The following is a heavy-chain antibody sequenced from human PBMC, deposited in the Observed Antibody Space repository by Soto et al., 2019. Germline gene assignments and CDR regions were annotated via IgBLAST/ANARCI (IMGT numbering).Heavy chain of an antibody. CDR3: ARGLVDDSSGWPVDY. D-gene: IGHD6-19*01. J-gene: IGHJ4*01. V-gene: IGHV4-4*07. CDR2: ISRSGTT. Sequence: SENLCITCTFSVASISIYFWTWIRQPAGKGLDWIGRISRSGTTNYNPSLKSRVTMSVDTSKNHFSLKLSSLRSEDTAVYYCARGLVDDSSGWPVDYWGHGTMVTVSS. CDR1: VASISIYF.